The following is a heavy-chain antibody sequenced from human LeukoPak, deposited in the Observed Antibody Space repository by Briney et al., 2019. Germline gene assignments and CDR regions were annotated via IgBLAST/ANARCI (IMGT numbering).Heavy chain of an antibody. Sequence: PGGSLRLSCAASGFTFSSHRMTWAPPAPGKGLECVANIKQDGSEKYYVDSVKDRFTVSRDNAKNSLYLQMNSLRAEDTAVYYCAREPVPVTAGYPYDQWGQGTLVTVSS. CDR3: AREPVPVTAGYPYDQ. D-gene: IGHD5-12*01. V-gene: IGHV3-7*01. J-gene: IGHJ4*02. CDR2: IKQDGSEK. CDR1: GFTFSSHR.